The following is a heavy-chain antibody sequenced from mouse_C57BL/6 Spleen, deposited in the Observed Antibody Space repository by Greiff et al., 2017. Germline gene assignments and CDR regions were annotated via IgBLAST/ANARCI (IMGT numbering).Heavy chain of an antibody. J-gene: IGHJ3*01. CDR3: ARSKAQATFAY. CDR2: INPSTGGT. V-gene: IGHV1-42*01. Sequence: VQLKESGPELVKPGASVKISCKASGYSFTGYYMNWVKQSPEKSLEWIGEINPSTGGTTYNQKFKAKATLTVDKSSSTAYMQLQSLTSEDSAVYYCARSKAQATFAYWGQGTLVTVSA. D-gene: IGHD3-2*02. CDR1: GYSFTGYY.